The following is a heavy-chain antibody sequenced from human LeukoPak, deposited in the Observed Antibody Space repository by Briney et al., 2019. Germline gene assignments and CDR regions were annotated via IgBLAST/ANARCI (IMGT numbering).Heavy chain of an antibody. J-gene: IGHJ6*03. Sequence: GGSLRLSCAASGFTFSNAWMSWVRQAPGKGLEWVGRIKSKTDGGTTDYAAPVKGRFTISRDDSKNTLYLQMNSLKTEDTAVYYCTTDYGDYVGYYYYYYMAVWGKGTTVTVSS. CDR2: IKSKTDGGTT. CDR3: TTDYGDYVGYYYYYYMAV. CDR1: GFTFSNAW. V-gene: IGHV3-15*01. D-gene: IGHD4-17*01.